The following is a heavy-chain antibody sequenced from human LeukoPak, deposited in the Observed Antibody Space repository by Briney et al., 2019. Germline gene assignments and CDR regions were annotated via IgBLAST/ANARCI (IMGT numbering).Heavy chain of an antibody. CDR2: ISAYNGNT. CDR1: GYTFTSYG. V-gene: IGHV1-18*01. D-gene: IGHD4-11*01. CDR3: ARTPADDYRSAFDI. J-gene: IGHJ3*02. Sequence: ASVKVSCKASGYTFTSYGISWVRQAPGQGLEWMGWISAYNGNTNYAQKLQGRVTMNTDTSTSTAYMELRSLRSDDTAVYYCARTPADDYRSAFDIWGQGTMVTVSS.